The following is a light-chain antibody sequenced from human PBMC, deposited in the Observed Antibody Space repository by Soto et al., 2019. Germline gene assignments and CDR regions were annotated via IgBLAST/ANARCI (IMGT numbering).Light chain of an antibody. CDR3: QQYNDWPQ. Sequence: EIVLTQSPGTLSLSPGERATLSCRASQSVSRNYLVWYQQKPGQAPRLLIYGASTRTTGIPVRFSGSGSGAEFTLTISSLQSEDFAVYYCQQYNDWPQFGQGTKVEIK. V-gene: IGKV3-15*01. CDR2: GAS. J-gene: IGKJ1*01. CDR1: QSVSRN.